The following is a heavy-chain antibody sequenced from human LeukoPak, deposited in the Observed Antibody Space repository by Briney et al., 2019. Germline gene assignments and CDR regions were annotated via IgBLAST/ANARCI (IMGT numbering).Heavy chain of an antibody. CDR2: INPSGGST. CDR1: GYTFTGYY. J-gene: IGHJ4*02. CDR3: ARAERITIFGVVIPYFDY. V-gene: IGHV1-46*01. D-gene: IGHD3-3*01. Sequence: ASVKVSCKASGYTFTGYYMHWVRQAPGQGLEWMGIINPSGGSTSYAQKFQGRVTMTRDMSTSTVYMELSSLRSEDTAVYYCARAERITIFGVVIPYFDYWGQGTLVTVSS.